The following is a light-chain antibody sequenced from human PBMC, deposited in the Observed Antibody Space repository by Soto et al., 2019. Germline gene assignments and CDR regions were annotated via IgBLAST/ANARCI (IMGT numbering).Light chain of an antibody. V-gene: IGKV3-11*01. CDR1: QSISSY. J-gene: IGKJ4*01. CDR3: QQRSNWPLT. Sequence: EIVLTQSPATLSLSPGERATLSCRASQSISSYLAWYQQKRGQAPRLLVYDASTRATGISARFSGSGSGTDFTLTIRSLEPEDFAVYYCQQRSNWPLTFGGGTKVEI. CDR2: DAS.